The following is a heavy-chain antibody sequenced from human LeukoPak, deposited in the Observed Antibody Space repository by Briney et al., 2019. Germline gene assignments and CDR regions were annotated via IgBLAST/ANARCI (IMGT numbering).Heavy chain of an antibody. V-gene: IGHV3-74*01. CDR1: GFTFSSYW. CDR3: ARGLLEGRFLEWLYAFDI. D-gene: IGHD3-3*01. Sequence: GGSLRLSCAASGFTFSSYWMHWARQAPGKGLVWVSRINSDGRSTSYADSVKGRFTISRDNAKNTLYLQMNSLRAEDTAVYYCARGLLEGRFLEWLYAFDIWGQGTMVTVSS. CDR2: INSDGRST. J-gene: IGHJ3*02.